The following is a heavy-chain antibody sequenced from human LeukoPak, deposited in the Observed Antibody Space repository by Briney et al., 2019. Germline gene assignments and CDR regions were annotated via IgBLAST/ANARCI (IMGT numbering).Heavy chain of an antibody. Sequence: GGSLRLSCAASGFTFSTYWMHWVRQAPGEGLVWVSRIKSDGSSTNYADSVEGRFTISRDNAKNTLYLQVNSLRAEDTAVYYCASSFTMITPLDYWGQGTLVTVSS. CDR1: GFTFSTYW. D-gene: IGHD3-22*01. CDR3: ASSFTMITPLDY. J-gene: IGHJ4*02. CDR2: IKSDGSST. V-gene: IGHV3-74*01.